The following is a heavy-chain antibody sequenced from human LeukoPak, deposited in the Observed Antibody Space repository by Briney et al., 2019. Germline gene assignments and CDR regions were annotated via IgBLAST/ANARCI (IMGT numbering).Heavy chain of an antibody. Sequence: KTGGSLRLSCAASGFTFSKAWMSWVRQTPGKGLEWVGRIKTKTDGGTTDYAAPVKGRFTISRDDSKNTLYLQMNSLKTEDTAVYYCTTGLFYDSSGNADYWGQGTLVTVSS. V-gene: IGHV3-15*01. J-gene: IGHJ4*02. CDR1: GFTFSKAW. D-gene: IGHD3-22*01. CDR2: IKTKTDGGTT. CDR3: TTGLFYDSSGNADY.